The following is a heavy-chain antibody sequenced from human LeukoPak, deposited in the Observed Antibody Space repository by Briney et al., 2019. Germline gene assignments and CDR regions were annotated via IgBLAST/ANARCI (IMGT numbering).Heavy chain of an antibody. J-gene: IGHJ5*02. D-gene: IGHD3-3*01. CDR3: ARGRLEWLLPKYPNWFDP. V-gene: IGHV1-69*13. CDR2: IIPIFGTA. CDR1: GGTFSSYA. Sequence: SVKVSCKASGGTFSSYAISWVRQAPGQGLEWMGGIIPIFGTANYAQKFQGRVTITADESTSTAYMELSSLRSEDTAVYYCARGRLEWLLPKYPNWFDPWGQGTLVTVSS.